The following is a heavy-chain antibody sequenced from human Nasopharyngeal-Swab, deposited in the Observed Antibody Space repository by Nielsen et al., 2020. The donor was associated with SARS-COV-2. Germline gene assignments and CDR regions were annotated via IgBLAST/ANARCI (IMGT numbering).Heavy chain of an antibody. CDR3: ARAVAVAEFDY. D-gene: IGHD6-19*01. CDR2: IYYSGST. J-gene: IGHJ4*02. Sequence: RQAPGKGLEWIGYIYYSGSTYYNPSLKSRVTISVDTSKNQFSLKLSSVTAADMAVYYCARAVAVAEFDYWGQGTLVTVSS. V-gene: IGHV4-31*02.